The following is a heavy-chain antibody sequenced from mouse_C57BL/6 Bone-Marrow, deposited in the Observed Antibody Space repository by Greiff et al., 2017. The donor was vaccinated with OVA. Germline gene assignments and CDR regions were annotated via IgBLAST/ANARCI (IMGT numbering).Heavy chain of an antibody. V-gene: IGHV1-82*01. CDR1: GYAFSSSW. J-gene: IGHJ2*01. CDR3: AHGGYYFDY. Sequence: VKLQQSGPELVKPGASVKISCKASGYAFSSSWMNWVKQRPGKGLEWIGRIYPGDGDTNYNGKFKGKATLTADKSSSTAYMQLSSLTSEDSAVYFCAHGGYYFDYWGQGTTLTVSS. CDR2: IYPGDGDT.